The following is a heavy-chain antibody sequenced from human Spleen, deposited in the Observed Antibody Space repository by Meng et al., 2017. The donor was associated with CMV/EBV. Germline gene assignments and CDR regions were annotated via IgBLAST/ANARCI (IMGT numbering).Heavy chain of an antibody. Sequence: VQIQQWGAGLLKPSGSLSLTGAVYGGSFSSFYWHWIRQPPGKGLEWIGEINHSGSTNYNPSLKNRVTISVDTSKNQFSLKLSSVTAADTAVYYCARSDGRIAPGHYWGQGTLVTVSS. CDR3: ARSDGRIAPGHY. J-gene: IGHJ4*02. CDR1: GGSFSSFY. V-gene: IGHV4-34*01. CDR2: INHSGST. D-gene: IGHD5-18*01.